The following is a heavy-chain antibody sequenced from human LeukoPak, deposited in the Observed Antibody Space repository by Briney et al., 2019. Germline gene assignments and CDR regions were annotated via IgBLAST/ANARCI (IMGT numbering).Heavy chain of an antibody. CDR2: INHSGST. CDR3: ARGCWSSTSCYPYDY. V-gene: IGHV4-34*01. CDR1: VGSFSGYY. J-gene: IGHJ4*02. Sequence: SETLSLTCAVYVGSFSGYYWSWIRQPPGKGLEWIGEINHSGSTNYNPSLKSRVTISVDTSKNQFSLKLSSVTAADTAVYYCARGCWSSTSCYPYDYCGQGTLVTVSS. D-gene: IGHD2-2*01.